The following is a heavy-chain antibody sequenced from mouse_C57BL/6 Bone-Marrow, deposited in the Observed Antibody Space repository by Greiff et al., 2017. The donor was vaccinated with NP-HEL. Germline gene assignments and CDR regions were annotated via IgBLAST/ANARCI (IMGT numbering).Heavy chain of an antibody. CDR2: IHPRSGNT. D-gene: IGHD2-2*01. CDR1: GYTFTSYG. J-gene: IGHJ4*01. V-gene: IGHV1-81*01. CDR3: ARSGSYAMDY. Sequence: QVQLQQSGAELARPGASVKLSCKASGYTFTSYGISWVKQRTGQGLEWIGEIHPRSGNTYYNEKFKGKATLTADKSSSTAYMELRSLTSEDSAVYFCARSGSYAMDYWGQGTSVTVSS.